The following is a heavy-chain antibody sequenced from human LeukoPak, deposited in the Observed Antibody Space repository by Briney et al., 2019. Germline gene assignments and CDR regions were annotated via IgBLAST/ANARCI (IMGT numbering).Heavy chain of an antibody. CDR2: MNPNSGNT. V-gene: IGHV1-8*01. CDR3: ARAVSGWYNWFDP. Sequence: GASVKVSCKASGYTFTSYDINWVRQATGRGLEWMGWMNPNSGNTGYAQKFQGRVTMTRNTSISTAYMELSSLRSEDTAVYYCARAVSGWYNWFDPWGQGTLVTVSS. D-gene: IGHD6-19*01. J-gene: IGHJ5*02. CDR1: GYTFTSYD.